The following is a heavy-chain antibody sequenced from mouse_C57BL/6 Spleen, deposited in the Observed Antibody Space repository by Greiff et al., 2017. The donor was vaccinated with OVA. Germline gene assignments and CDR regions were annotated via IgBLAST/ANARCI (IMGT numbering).Heavy chain of an antibody. CDR2: ISSSGGT. CDR1: GYSITSDY. CDR3: ARSITQGYFDV. J-gene: IGHJ1*03. Sequence: EVKLQESGPGLAKPSQTLSITCSVTGYSITSDYWNWIRKFPGKKLEYMGYISSSGGTDYNTSLKSRISITRDTSRNQYYLQLNSVTTEDTATYCCARSITQGYFDVWGTGTTVTVSS. D-gene: IGHD1-1*01. V-gene: IGHV3-8*01.